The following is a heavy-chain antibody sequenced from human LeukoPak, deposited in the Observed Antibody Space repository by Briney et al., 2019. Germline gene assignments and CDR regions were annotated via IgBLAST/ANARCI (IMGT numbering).Heavy chain of an antibody. CDR3: ARAVGYSILPLSF. CDR2: INPNTGGT. V-gene: IGHV1-2*02. CDR1: GYTFTGYY. J-gene: IGHJ4*02. Sequence: GASVTVSRKASGYTFTGYYIHWVRQAPGQGLEWMGWINPNTGGTNYAQNFQGRVTMTRDTSISTAYMEVSRLRSDDTAVYYCARAVGYSILPLSFWRQGTLVTVSS. D-gene: IGHD4-11*01.